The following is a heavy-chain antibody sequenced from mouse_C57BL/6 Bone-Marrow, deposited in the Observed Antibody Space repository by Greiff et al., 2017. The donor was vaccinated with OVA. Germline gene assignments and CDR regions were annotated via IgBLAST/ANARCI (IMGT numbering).Heavy chain of an antibody. CDR3: ARGRFPWFAY. V-gene: IGHV1-82*01. J-gene: IGHJ3*01. CDR1: GYAFSSSW. CDR2: IYPGDGDT. Sequence: QVQLKESGPELVKPGASVKISCKASGYAFSSSWMKWVKQRPGKGLEWIGRIYPGDGDTNYNGKFKGKATLTADKSSSTAYMQLSSLTSEDSAVYFCARGRFPWFAYWGQGTLVTVSA.